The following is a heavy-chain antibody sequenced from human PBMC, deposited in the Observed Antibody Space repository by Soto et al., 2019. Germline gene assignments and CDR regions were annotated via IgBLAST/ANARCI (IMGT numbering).Heavy chain of an antibody. CDR3: ARDVMVTAMVMWYFDL. J-gene: IGHJ2*01. CDR2: IWYDGSNK. V-gene: IGHV3-33*01. Sequence: QVQLMESGGGVVQPGRSLRLSCAASGFTFSSYGMHWVRQAPGKGLEWVAVIWYDGSNKYYADSVKGRFTISRDNSKNTLYLQMNSLRAEDTAVYYCARDVMVTAMVMWYFDLWGRGTLVTVSS. CDR1: GFTFSSYG. D-gene: IGHD2-21*02.